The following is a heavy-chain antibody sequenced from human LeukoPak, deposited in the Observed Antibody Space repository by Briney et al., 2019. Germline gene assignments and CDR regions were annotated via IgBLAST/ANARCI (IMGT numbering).Heavy chain of an antibody. V-gene: IGHV3-7*01. CDR3: ARAGWYFGRGLDY. Sequence: GGSLRLSCAASGFTFSSYWMSWVRQAPGKGLEWVANIKQDGSEKYYVDSVKGRFTISRDNAKNSLYLQMNSLRAGDTAVYYCARAGWYFGRGLDYWGQGTLVTVSS. D-gene: IGHD6-19*01. CDR2: IKQDGSEK. J-gene: IGHJ4*02. CDR1: GFTFSSYW.